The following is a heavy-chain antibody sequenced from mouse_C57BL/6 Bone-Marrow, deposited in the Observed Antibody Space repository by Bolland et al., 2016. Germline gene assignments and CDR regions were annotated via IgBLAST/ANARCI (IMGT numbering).Heavy chain of an antibody. CDR2: PYNGGT. CDR3: AKGSSGAAWFAY. V-gene: IGHV1-19*01. Sequence: PYNGGTSYNQKFKGKATLTVDKSSSTAYMELNSLTSEDSAVYYCAKGSSGAAWFAYWGQGTLV. D-gene: IGHD3-2*02. J-gene: IGHJ3*01.